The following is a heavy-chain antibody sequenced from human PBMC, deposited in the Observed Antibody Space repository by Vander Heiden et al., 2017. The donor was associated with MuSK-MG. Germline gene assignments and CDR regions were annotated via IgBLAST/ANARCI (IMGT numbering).Heavy chain of an antibody. J-gene: IGHJ4*02. D-gene: IGHD5-18*01. CDR2: ISYDGNDK. CDR3: AKDVHSYGLPGEGYLDN. V-gene: IGHV3-30*18. CDR1: GFTFSSYG. Sequence: QAQLVESGGGVVQPGRSLRLSCAASGFTFSSYGMHGVRQAPGKGLEWVAMISYDGNDKYYTDSVKGRFTVSRDKSRSTLYLQMNSLRAEDTAMYYCAKDVHSYGLPGEGYLDNWGQGTLLTVSS.